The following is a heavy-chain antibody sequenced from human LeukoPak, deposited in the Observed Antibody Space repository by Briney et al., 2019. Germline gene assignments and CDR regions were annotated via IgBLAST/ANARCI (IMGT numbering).Heavy chain of an antibody. D-gene: IGHD3-16*02. CDR1: GYSFTSYW. CDR3: ARLTAFGGVIANNWFDP. CDR2: IYPGDSDT. J-gene: IGHJ5*02. V-gene: IGHV5-51*01. Sequence: GESLKISCQGSGYSFTSYWIGWVRQMPGKGLEWMGIIYPGDSDTRYSPSFQGQVTISADKSISTAYLQWSSLKASDTAMYYCARLTAFGGVIANNWFDPWGQGTLVTVSS.